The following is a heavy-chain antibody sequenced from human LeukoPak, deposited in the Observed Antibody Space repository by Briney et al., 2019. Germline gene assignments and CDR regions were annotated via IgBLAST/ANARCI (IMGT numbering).Heavy chain of an antibody. D-gene: IGHD3-3*01. J-gene: IGHJ3*02. V-gene: IGHV1-2*02. CDR2: INPNSGGT. CDR3: ARVLKEYYDFWSGYYPNDAFDI. Sequence: ASVKVSCKASGYTFTGYYMHWVRQAPGQGLEWMGWINPNSGGTNYAQKFQGRVTMTRDTSISTAYMELSRLRSGDTAVYYCARVLKEYYDFWSGYYPNDAFDIWGQGTMVTVSS. CDR1: GYTFTGYY.